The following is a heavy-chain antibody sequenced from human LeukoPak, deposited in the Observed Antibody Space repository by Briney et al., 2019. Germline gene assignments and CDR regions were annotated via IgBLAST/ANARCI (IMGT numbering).Heavy chain of an antibody. Sequence: ASVKVSCKASGYTFTGYYMHWVRQAPGQGLEWMGWINPNSSGTNYAQKFEGRVTMTRDTSISTAYMELSRLRSDDTAVYYCARMVVVVIADAFDIWGQGTMVTVSS. CDR3: ARMVVVVIADAFDI. CDR2: INPNSSGT. CDR1: GYTFTGYY. V-gene: IGHV1-2*02. J-gene: IGHJ3*02. D-gene: IGHD3-22*01.